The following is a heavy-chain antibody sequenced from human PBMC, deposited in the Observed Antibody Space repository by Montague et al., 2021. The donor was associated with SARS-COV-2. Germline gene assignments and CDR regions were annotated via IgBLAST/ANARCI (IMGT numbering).Heavy chain of an antibody. CDR3: ARGDGVVVAAPDI. CDR2: IYDSGST. D-gene: IGHD2-15*01. Sequence: TLSLTCTVYGGSISNGGYNCIRMRPHKGLGLVWNGYIYDSGSTYYTLSLPGPVTMSLVTNKNQFSLTLVSVTDADAAVYYCARGDGVVVAAPDIWGQGTMVTVSS. V-gene: IGHV4-31*01. J-gene: IGHJ3*02. CDR1: GGSISNGGYN.